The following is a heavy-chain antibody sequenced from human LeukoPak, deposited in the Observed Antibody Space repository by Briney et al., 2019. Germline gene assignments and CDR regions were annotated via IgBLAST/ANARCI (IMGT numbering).Heavy chain of an antibody. Sequence: SETLSLTCAVYGGSFSGYYWSWIRQPPGKGLEWIGEINHSGSTNYNPSLKSRVTISVDTSKNQFSLKLSSVTAADTAVYYCAGGRHSYGFLGLRYWGQGTLVTVSS. D-gene: IGHD5-18*01. J-gene: IGHJ4*02. V-gene: IGHV4-34*01. CDR1: GGSFSGYY. CDR2: INHSGST. CDR3: AGGRHSYGFLGLRY.